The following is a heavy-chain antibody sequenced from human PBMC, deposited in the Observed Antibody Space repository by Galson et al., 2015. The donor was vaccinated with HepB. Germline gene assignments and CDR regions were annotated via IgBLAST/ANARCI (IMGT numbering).Heavy chain of an antibody. Sequence: SLRLSCAASGFTFSSYWMSWVRQAPGKGLEWVANIKQDGSEKYYVGSVKGRFTISRDNAKSSLYLQMNSLRAEDTAVYYCAREGITMVRGVIITYDYWGQGTLVTVSS. V-gene: IGHV3-7*03. D-gene: IGHD3-10*01. CDR3: AREGITMVRGVIITYDY. CDR1: GFTFSSYW. J-gene: IGHJ4*02. CDR2: IKQDGSEK.